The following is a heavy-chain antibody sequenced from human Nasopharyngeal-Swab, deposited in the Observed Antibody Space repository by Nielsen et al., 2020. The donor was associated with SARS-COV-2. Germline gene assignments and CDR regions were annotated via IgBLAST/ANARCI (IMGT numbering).Heavy chain of an antibody. Sequence: WIRQPPGKGLEWIGYIYYSGSTYYNPSLKSRVTISVDTSKNQFSLKLSSVTAADTAVYYCARAPRITIFGVVQAFDIWGQGTIVTVSS. V-gene: IGHV4-31*02. CDR2: IYYSGST. D-gene: IGHD3-3*01. CDR3: ARAPRITIFGVVQAFDI. J-gene: IGHJ3*02.